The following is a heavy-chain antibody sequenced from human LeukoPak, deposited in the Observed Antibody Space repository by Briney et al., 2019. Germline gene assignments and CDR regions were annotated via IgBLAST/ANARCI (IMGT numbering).Heavy chain of an antibody. CDR2: ISSSSSYI. V-gene: IGHV3-21*01. J-gene: IGHJ4*02. CDR3: ARDSYGDYSFDY. Sequence: GESLRLSCAASGFTFSSYSMNWVRQAPGKGLEWVSSISSSSSYIYYADSVKGRFTISRDNAKNSLYLQMNSLRAEDTAVYYCARDSYGDYSFDYWGQGTLVTVSS. CDR1: GFTFSSYS. D-gene: IGHD4-17*01.